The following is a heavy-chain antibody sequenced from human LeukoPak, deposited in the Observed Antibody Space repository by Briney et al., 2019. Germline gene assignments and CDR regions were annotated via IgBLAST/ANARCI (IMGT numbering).Heavy chain of an antibody. Sequence: PGGSLRLSCAASGFTFSNFWTHWVRQAPGKGLVWVSRINSDGSTTNYADSVKGRFTISRDNAKNTLYLQMNSLRVEDTAVYYCARGSYGIDVWGQGTTVTVSS. J-gene: IGHJ6*02. CDR1: GFTFSNFW. CDR2: INSDGSTT. V-gene: IGHV3-74*01. CDR3: ARGSYGIDV.